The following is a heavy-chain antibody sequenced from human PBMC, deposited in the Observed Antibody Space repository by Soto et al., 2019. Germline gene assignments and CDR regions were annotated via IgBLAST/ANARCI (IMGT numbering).Heavy chain of an antibody. CDR1: GFTFSSYG. D-gene: IGHD1-1*01. J-gene: IGHJ4*02. CDR3: ARGPNWEPDD. V-gene: IGHV3-33*01. Sequence: GGSLRLSCAASGFTFSSYGMHWVRQGPGKGLEWVAATRCDGSNKYYADLVEGRFTSSRDNSKNSLHLQMDSLRVEDTAVYYCARGPNWEPDDWGQGTRVTVSS. CDR2: TRCDGSNK.